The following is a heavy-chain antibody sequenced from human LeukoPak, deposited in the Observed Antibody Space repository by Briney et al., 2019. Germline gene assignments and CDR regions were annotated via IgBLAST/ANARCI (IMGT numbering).Heavy chain of an antibody. Sequence: PGGSLRLSSAASGFTFSSYGMHCVRQAPGKGLEWVAFIRYDGSNKYYADSVKGRFTISRDNSKNTLYLQMNSLRAEDTAVYYCAKDRFGYGSGRGSYFEYWGQGTLVTVSS. D-gene: IGHD3-10*01. CDR3: AKDRFGYGSGRGSYFEY. CDR2: IRYDGSNK. CDR1: GFTFSSYG. J-gene: IGHJ4*02. V-gene: IGHV3-30*02.